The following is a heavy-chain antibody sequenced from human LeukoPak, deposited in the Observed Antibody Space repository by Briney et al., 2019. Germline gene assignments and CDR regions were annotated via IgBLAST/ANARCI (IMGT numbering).Heavy chain of an antibody. D-gene: IGHD1-26*01. Sequence: GESLKIPLKGFGYSLNSYWIGWVRQMPGKGLEWMGIIYPGDSDTRYSPSLQGQVTISGDKSISTAYLQWSSLKASDTAMYYCTRQMVAWEFNNGIDVCGPGTTVTVSS. CDR2: IYPGDSDT. V-gene: IGHV5-51*01. J-gene: IGHJ6*02. CDR3: TRQMVAWEFNNGIDV. CDR1: GYSLNSYW.